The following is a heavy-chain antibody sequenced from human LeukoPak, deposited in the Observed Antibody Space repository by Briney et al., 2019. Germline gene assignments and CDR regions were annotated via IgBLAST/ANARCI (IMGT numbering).Heavy chain of an antibody. CDR2: RNPNSGNT. Sequence: ASVKVCCKASGYTFTSYDINWVRQATGQGLEWRGWRNPNSGNTGYAQKFQGRVTVTRNTSISTAYMELSSLRSEDTAVYYCAREVPAAMISYYYYMDVWGKGTTVTVSS. J-gene: IGHJ6*03. CDR1: GYTFTSYD. D-gene: IGHD2-2*01. V-gene: IGHV1-8*01. CDR3: AREVPAAMISYYYYMDV.